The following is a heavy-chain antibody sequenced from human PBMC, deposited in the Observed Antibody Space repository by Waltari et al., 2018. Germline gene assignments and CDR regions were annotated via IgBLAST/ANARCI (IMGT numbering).Heavy chain of an antibody. J-gene: IGHJ4*02. CDR2: ISSSSSTI. V-gene: IGHV3-48*04. CDR3: VSRVKVVDY. Sequence: EVQLVESGGGLVQPGGSLRLSCAASGVTFSSYSMNWVRQAPGKGLEWVSYISSSSSTIYYAYSVKGRFTISRDNAKNSLYLQMNSLRAEDTAVYYCVSRVKVVDYWGQGTLVTVSS. D-gene: IGHD2-8*01. CDR1: GVTFSSYS.